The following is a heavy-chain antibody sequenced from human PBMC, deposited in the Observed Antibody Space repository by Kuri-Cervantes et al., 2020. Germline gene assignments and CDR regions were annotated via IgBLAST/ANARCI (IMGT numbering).Heavy chain of an antibody. D-gene: IGHD3-22*01. Sequence: SGPTLVKPTQTLTLTCTFSGFSLSTSGVGVGWIRQPPGKALEWLALIYWDDDKRYSPSLKSRLTITKGTSKNQVVLTMTNMDPVDTATYYCATLTYYYDSSGYYRYFDYWGQGTLVTVSS. CDR2: IYWDDDK. V-gene: IGHV2-5*02. J-gene: IGHJ4*02. CDR1: GFSLSTSGVG. CDR3: ATLTYYYDSSGYYRYFDY.